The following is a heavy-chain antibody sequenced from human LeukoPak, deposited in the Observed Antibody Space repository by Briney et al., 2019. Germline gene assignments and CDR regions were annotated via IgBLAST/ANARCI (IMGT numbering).Heavy chain of an antibody. D-gene: IGHD5-18*01. Sequence: GGSLRLSCTASGFTFGDYAMSWVRQAPGKGLEWVGFIRSKAYGGTTEYAASVKGRFTFSRDDSKSIAYLQMNSLKTEDTAVYYCTRGLDTAMAYYYYYMDVWGRGTTVTVSS. J-gene: IGHJ6*03. V-gene: IGHV3-49*04. CDR1: GFTFGDYA. CDR3: TRGLDTAMAYYYYYMDV. CDR2: IRSKAYGGTT.